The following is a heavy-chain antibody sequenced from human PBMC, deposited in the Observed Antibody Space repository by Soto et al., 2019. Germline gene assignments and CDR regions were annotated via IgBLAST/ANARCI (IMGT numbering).Heavy chain of an antibody. J-gene: IGHJ4*02. CDR2: IGSSGST. D-gene: IGHD3-3*01. CDR3: AKGFRSLEWYSLAPFDY. Sequence: PGGSLRLACVASGFTFDTYALNWVRQAPGKGLEWVSAIGSSGSTYYADSVKGRFTISRDTPKKTLYLQMNSLRVEDTSKYYFAKGFRSLEWYSLAPFDYWGQGALVTVSS. V-gene: IGHV3-23*01. CDR1: GFTFDTYA.